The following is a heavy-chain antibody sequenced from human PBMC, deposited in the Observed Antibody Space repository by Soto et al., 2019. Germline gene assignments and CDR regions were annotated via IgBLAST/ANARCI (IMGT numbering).Heavy chain of an antibody. D-gene: IGHD1-26*01. CDR2: INPSGGST. CDR1: RYTFTNFY. J-gene: IGHJ6*02. CDR3: ARSQVGRPLDV. Sequence: GXAVKVSCTASRYTFTNFYIHLLRQAPGQGLEWMGIINPSGGSTTYPQKFQGRVTMTRDTSTSTVHMELITLRSEDTAVYYCARSQVGRPLDVWGPGIMVTV. V-gene: IGHV1-46*01.